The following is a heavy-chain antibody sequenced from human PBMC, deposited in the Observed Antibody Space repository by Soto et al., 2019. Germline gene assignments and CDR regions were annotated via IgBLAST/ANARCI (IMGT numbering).Heavy chain of an antibody. D-gene: IGHD5-12*01. Sequence: SETLSLTCAVSGGSISSSNLWSWVRQPPGKGLEWIGEIYHSGSTNYNPSLKSRVTISVDKSKNQFSLKLSSVTAADTAVYYCARMDIVATIYYFDYWGQGTLVTVSS. V-gene: IGHV4-4*02. CDR3: ARMDIVATIYYFDY. CDR1: GGSISSSNL. CDR2: IYHSGST. J-gene: IGHJ4*02.